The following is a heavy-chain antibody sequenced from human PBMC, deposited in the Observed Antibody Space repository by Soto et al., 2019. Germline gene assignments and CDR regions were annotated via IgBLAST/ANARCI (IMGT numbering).Heavy chain of an antibody. D-gene: IGHD3-9*01. Sequence: LQLQQSGSGLVKPSQTLSLRCVVSGGSVSSGGYSWSWIRQSPEKGLEWIGYIYHTGSVYYTPSLKSRVTMSLDKSNNHFSLKLTSLTAADTAVYYCASSVVTPNVLTGNGVDSWGQGTLVTVSS. J-gene: IGHJ4*02. CDR3: ASSVVTPNVLTGNGVDS. CDR2: IYHTGSV. CDR1: GGSVSSGGYS. V-gene: IGHV4-30-2*06.